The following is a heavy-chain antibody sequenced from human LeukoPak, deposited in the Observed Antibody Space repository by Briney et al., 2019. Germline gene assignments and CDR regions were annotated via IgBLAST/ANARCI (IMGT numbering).Heavy chain of an antibody. CDR1: GYTFTGYY. D-gene: IGHD3-10*01. CDR2: INPDSGGT. Sequence: GASVKVSCKASGYTFTGYYIHWVRQAPGQGLEWMGWINPDSGGTMYAQKFQGRVTMTRVTSISTAYMELSSLRSDDSAVYYCVRVASMVRGVIGYLQHWGQGTLVTVSS. J-gene: IGHJ1*01. V-gene: IGHV1-2*02. CDR3: VRVASMVRGVIGYLQH.